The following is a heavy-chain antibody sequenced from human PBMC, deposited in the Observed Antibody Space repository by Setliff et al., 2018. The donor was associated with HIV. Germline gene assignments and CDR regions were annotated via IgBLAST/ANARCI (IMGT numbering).Heavy chain of an antibody. CDR2: INDRETT. CDR3: TRRDVTTGMDS. CDR1: GASFSDYN. Sequence: SETLSLTCAVYGASFSDYNWNWIRQPPGKGLEWIGEINDRETTTFNPSLQSRLFMSIDTSKNQFSLKLSSVTAADTAVYYCTRRDVTTGMDSWGPGILVTVSS. V-gene: IGHV4-34*01. J-gene: IGHJ4*02. D-gene: IGHD4-17*01.